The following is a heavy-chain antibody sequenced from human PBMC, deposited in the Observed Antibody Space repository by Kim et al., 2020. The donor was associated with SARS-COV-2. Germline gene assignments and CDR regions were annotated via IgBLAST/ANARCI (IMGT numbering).Heavy chain of an antibody. CDR1: GFTFSDYY. CDR3: ARDSYCSGGSCYFYYYYYGMDV. J-gene: IGHJ6*02. Sequence: GGSLRLSCAASGFTFSDYYMSWIRQAPGKGLEWVSYISSSSSYTNYADSVKGRFTISRDNAKNSLYLQMNSLRAEDTAVYYCARDSYCSGGSCYFYYYYYGMDVWGQGTTVTVSS. D-gene: IGHD2-15*01. CDR2: ISSSSSYT. V-gene: IGHV3-11*06.